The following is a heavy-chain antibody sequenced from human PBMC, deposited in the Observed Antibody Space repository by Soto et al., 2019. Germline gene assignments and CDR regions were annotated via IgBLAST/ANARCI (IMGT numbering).Heavy chain of an antibody. V-gene: IGHV4-31*02. CDR1: GFCLSRCA. CDR3: ARDKRTIFGGLHWFAP. Sequence: LTLSCAASGFCLSRCAMSCVRQAPGKGLEWIGYIYYNGGTYYNPSLKSRVTISVDTSKNHFSLNLSSVTATDTAVYYCARDKRTIFGGLHWFAPWGQGTLVTVPS. CDR2: IYYNGGT. D-gene: IGHD3-3*01. J-gene: IGHJ5*02.